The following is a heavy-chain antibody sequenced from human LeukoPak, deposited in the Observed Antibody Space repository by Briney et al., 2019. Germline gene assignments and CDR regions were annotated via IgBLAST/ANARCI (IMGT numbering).Heavy chain of an antibody. CDR1: GGSFSGYY. V-gene: IGHV4-34*01. Sequence: SETLSLTCAVYGGSFSGYYWSWIRQPPGKGLEWIGEINHSGSTNYNPSLKSRVTIPVDTSKNQFSLKLSSVTAADTAVYYCARGSPYDVSYYYYYYMDVWGKGTTVTVSS. CDR2: INHSGST. J-gene: IGHJ6*03. D-gene: IGHD3-16*01. CDR3: ARGSPYDVSYYYYYYMDV.